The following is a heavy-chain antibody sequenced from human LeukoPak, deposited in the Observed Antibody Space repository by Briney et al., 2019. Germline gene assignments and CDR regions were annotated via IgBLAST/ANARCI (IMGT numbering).Heavy chain of an antibody. CDR1: GGTFSSYA. J-gene: IGHJ5*02. Sequence: ASVKVSCKASGGTFSSYAISWVRQAPGQGLEWMGRIIPIFGIANYAQKFQGRVTITADKSTSTAYVELSSLRSEDTAVYYCARAAPYYGSGSKWFDPWGQGTLVTVSS. CDR3: ARAAPYYGSGSKWFDP. CDR2: IIPIFGIA. V-gene: IGHV1-69*04. D-gene: IGHD3-10*01.